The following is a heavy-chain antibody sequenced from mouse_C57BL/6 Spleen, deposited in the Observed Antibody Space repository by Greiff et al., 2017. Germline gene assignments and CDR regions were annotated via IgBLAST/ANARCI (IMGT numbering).Heavy chain of an antibody. CDR1: GYAFTNYL. Sequence: VKLQESGAELVRPGTSVKVSCKASGYAFTNYLIEWVKQRPGQGLEWIGVINPGRGGTNYNEKFKGKATLTADKSSSTAYMQLSSLTSVDSAVYFCARWGYGSSYGAMDYWGQGTSVTVAS. V-gene: IGHV1-54*01. CDR2: INPGRGGT. D-gene: IGHD1-1*01. J-gene: IGHJ4*01. CDR3: ARWGYGSSYGAMDY.